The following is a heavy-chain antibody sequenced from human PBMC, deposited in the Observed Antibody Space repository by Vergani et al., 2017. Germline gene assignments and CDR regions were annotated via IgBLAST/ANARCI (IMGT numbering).Heavy chain of an antibody. CDR2: IIPILGIA. V-gene: IGHV1-69*09. D-gene: IGHD1-26*01. CDR1: GGTFSSYT. Sequence: QVQLVQSGAEVKKPGSSVKVSCKASGGTFSSYTISWVRQAPGQGLEWMGRIIPILGIANYAQKFQGRVTITADKSTSTAYMELSSLRSEDTAVYYCAKGIGKLLPLAAFDIWGQGTMVTVSS. CDR3: AKGIGKLLPLAAFDI. J-gene: IGHJ3*02.